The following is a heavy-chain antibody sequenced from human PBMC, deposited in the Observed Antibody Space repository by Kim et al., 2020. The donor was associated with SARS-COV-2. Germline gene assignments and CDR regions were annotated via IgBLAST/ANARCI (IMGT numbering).Heavy chain of an antibody. CDR3: ARDLLGSYYPNDAFDI. CDR2: IIPILGIA. CDR1: GGTFSSYA. V-gene: IGHV1-69*04. Sequence: SVKVSCKASGGTFSSYAISWVRQAPGQGLEWMGRIIPILGIANYAQKFQGRVTITADKSTSTAYMELSSLRSEDTAVYYCARDLLGSYYPNDAFDIWGQGTMVTVSS. J-gene: IGHJ3*02. D-gene: IGHD1-26*01.